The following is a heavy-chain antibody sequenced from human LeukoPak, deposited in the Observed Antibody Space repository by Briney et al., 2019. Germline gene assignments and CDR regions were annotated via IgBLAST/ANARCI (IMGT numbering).Heavy chain of an antibody. CDR1: GYTFTGYY. Sequence: ASVKVSCKASGYTFTGYYMHWVRRAPGQGLEWMGWINPNSGGTYFAQKFQSRVTMTRDTSISTAYMELSRLTSDDTAVYHCARAHCSSGSCLSDLYYMDAWGKGTTVTVSS. J-gene: IGHJ6*04. CDR2: INPNSGGT. D-gene: IGHD2-15*01. CDR3: ARAHCSSGSCLSDLYYMDA. V-gene: IGHV1-2*02.